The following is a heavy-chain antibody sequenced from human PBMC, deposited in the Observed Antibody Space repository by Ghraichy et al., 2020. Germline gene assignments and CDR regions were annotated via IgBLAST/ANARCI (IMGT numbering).Heavy chain of an antibody. V-gene: IGHV3-74*01. CDR1: GFTFSSYW. CDR3: ASVAYCGGDCYSEF. Sequence: GGSLRLSCAASGFTFSSYWMHWVRQAPGKGLVWVSRIKSDGSSTDYADSVKGRFTISRDNAKNTLYLQMNSLTAEDTAVYFCASVAYCGGDCYSEFWGQGTLVTVSS. CDR2: IKSDGSST. D-gene: IGHD2-21*02. J-gene: IGHJ4*02.